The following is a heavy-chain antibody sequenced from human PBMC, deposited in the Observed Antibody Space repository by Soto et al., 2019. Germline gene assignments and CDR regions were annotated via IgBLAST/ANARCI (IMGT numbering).Heavy chain of an antibody. V-gene: IGHV3-49*04. CDR3: TRYYYESSGYYVY. CDR1: GFTFGSYA. J-gene: IGHJ4*02. D-gene: IGHD3-22*01. CDR2: IRSEANGGTT. Sequence: LRLSCTGSGFTFGSYALSWVRQAPGKGLEWVGVIRSEANGGTTDYAASVKGRITISRDDSKSIAYMEINSLQTEDTAVYYCTRYYYESSGYYVYWGQGALVTVSS.